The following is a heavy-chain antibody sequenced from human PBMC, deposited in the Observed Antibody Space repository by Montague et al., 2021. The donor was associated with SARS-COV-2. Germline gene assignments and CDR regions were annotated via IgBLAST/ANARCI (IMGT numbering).Heavy chain of an antibody. D-gene: IGHD3-22*01. J-gene: IGHJ4*02. CDR3: ARRGFDTSGYYSYFDH. CDR1: GYSFTKYW. Sequence: QSGAEVKKPGESLKISCNGSGYSFTKYWIGWVRQMPGKGLEWMGIIYPGDSDSRYSPSFQGQVTISADKSISTAYLQWSSLKASDTAMYYCARRGFDTSGYYSYFDHWGQGTLVTVSS. V-gene: IGHV5-51*01. CDR2: IYPGDSDS.